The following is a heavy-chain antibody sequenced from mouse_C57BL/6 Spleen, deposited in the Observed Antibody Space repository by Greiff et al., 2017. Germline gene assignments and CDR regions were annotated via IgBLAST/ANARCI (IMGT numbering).Heavy chain of an antibody. V-gene: IGHV1-15*01. J-gene: IGHJ4*01. Sequence: QVQLQQSGAELVRPGASVTLSCKASGYTFTDYEMHWVKQTPVHGLEWIGAIDPETGGTAYNQKFKGKAILTADKSSSTAYMELRTLTSEDSAVYYSTSYDYDGAMDYWGQGTSVTVSS. CDR1: GYTFTDYE. D-gene: IGHD2-4*01. CDR3: TSYDYDGAMDY. CDR2: IDPETGGT.